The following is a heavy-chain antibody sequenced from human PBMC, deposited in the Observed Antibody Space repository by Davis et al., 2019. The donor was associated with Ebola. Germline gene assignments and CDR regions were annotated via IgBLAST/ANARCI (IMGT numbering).Heavy chain of an antibody. CDR3: ASLDSSGWGLDY. Sequence: GGSLRPSCPASGFTFSSHSMNWVRHAPGKGLEWVSAISGSGGSTYYADSVKGRFTISRHNSKNTLYLQMNSLRAEDTAVYYCASLDSSGWGLDYWGQGTLVTVSS. CDR2: ISGSGGST. J-gene: IGHJ4*02. D-gene: IGHD6-19*01. V-gene: IGHV3-23*01. CDR1: GFTFSSHS.